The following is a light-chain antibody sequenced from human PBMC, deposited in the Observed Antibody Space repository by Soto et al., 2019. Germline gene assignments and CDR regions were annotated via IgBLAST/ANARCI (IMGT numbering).Light chain of an antibody. CDR3: QQYFGSLYT. J-gene: IGKJ2*01. CDR1: QSITNTY. Sequence: SVLTQSPGTLSLSPGEGATLSCRTSQSITNTYLAWYQQRPGQAPRLLLYAASSRATGIPDRFSGSGSGTDFTLTISRLEPEDFAVYYCQQYFGSLYTFGQGTKLEIK. V-gene: IGKV3-20*01. CDR2: AAS.